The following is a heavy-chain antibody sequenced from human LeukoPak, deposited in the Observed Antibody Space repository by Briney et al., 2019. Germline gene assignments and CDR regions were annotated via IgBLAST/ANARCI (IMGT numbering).Heavy chain of an antibody. CDR3: ARDRAARPSLGDAFDI. D-gene: IGHD6-6*01. J-gene: IGHJ3*02. CDR1: GASFRSYA. V-gene: IGHV1-69*01. CDR2: VIPIFGRA. Sequence: SVKVSCKASGASFRSYALSWVRQAPGQGLEWTGGVIPIFGRANYGQKVQGRVTITADESTSTAYMELSSLRSEDTAVYYCARDRAARPSLGDAFDIWGQGTMVTVSS.